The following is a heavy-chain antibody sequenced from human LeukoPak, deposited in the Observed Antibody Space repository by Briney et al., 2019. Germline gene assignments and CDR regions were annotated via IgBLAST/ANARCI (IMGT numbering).Heavy chain of an antibody. CDR3: ARDYGSGSLSPRWDY. Sequence: GASVKVSCKASGYTFTSYGISWVRQAPGQGLEWMGCISAYNGNANYAQKLQGRVTMTTDTSTSTAYMELRSLRSDDTAVYYCARDYGSGSLSPRWDYWGQGTLVTVSS. J-gene: IGHJ4*02. CDR1: GYTFTSYG. V-gene: IGHV1-18*01. CDR2: ISAYNGNA. D-gene: IGHD3-10*01.